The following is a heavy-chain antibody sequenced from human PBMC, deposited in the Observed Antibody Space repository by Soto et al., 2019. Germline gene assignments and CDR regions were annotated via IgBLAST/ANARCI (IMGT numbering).Heavy chain of an antibody. J-gene: IGHJ4*02. D-gene: IGHD1-26*01. Sequence: GASVKVSCKASGFTFTSSAVPWVRQARVQRLEWIGWIVVGSGNTNYAQKFQERVTITRDMSTSTAYMERSSLRSEDTAVYYCAADSIRGSYKDYWGQGTLVNVSS. CDR3: AADSIRGSYKDY. CDR1: GFTFTSSA. CDR2: IVVGSGNT. V-gene: IGHV1-58*01.